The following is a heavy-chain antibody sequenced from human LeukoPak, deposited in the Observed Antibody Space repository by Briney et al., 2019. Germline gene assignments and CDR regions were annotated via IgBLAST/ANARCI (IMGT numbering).Heavy chain of an antibody. CDR1: GYSISSGYY. CDR3: ARHSSGYMDV. J-gene: IGHJ6*03. CDR2: IYHSGST. Sequence: SETLSLTCAVSGYSISSGYYWGWTRQPPGKGLEWIGSIYHSGSTYYNPSLKSRVTISVDTSKNQFSLKLSSVTAADTAVYYCARHSSGYMDVWGKGTTVTVSS. D-gene: IGHD6-6*01. V-gene: IGHV4-38-2*01.